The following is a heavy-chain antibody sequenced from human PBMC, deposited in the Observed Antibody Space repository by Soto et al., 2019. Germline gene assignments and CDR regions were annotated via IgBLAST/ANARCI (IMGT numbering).Heavy chain of an antibody. CDR2: ISSSSSTI. CDR3: ARDTSGRWFDY. Sequence: GGSLRLSCAASGFTFSSYSMNWVRQAPGKGLEWVSYISSSSSTIYYADSVKGRFTISRDNAKNSLYLQMNSLRAEDTAVYYCARDTSGRWFDYWGQGTLVTVSS. D-gene: IGHD6-19*01. V-gene: IGHV3-48*01. J-gene: IGHJ4*02. CDR1: GFTFSSYS.